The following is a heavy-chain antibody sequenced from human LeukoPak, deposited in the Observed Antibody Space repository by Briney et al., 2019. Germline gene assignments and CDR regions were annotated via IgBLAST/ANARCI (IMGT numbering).Heavy chain of an antibody. CDR1: GGSFSGYY. Sequence: SETLSLTCAVYGGSFSGYYWSWIRQPPGKGLEWIGEINHSGSTNYNPSLKSRVTISVDTSKNQFSLKLSSVTAADTAVYYCARGSRGWYRENNWFDPWGQGTLVTVSP. CDR2: INHSGST. CDR3: ARGSRGWYRENNWFDP. V-gene: IGHV4-34*01. J-gene: IGHJ5*02. D-gene: IGHD6-19*01.